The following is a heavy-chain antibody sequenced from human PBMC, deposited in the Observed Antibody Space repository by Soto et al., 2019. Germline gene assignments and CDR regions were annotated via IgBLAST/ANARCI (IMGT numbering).Heavy chain of an antibody. V-gene: IGHV3-74*01. D-gene: IGHD2-8*02. CDR3: ARERVWWLPDPFEY. CDR1: GFTFSSYW. CDR2: INSDGSST. J-gene: IGHJ4*02. Sequence: GGSLKLSCAASGFTFSSYWMHWVRQAPGKGLVWVSRINSDGSSTSYADSVKGRFTISRDNAKNTLYLQMNSLRAEDTAVYYCARERVWWLPDPFEYWGQGTLVTVSS.